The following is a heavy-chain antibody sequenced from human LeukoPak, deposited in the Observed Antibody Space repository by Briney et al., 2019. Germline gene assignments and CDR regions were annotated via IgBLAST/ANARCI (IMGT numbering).Heavy chain of an antibody. CDR1: GFTFSDYY. V-gene: IGHV3-11*01. J-gene: IGHJ6*03. Sequence: GGSLRLSCAASGFTFSDYYMGWIRQAPGKGLEWVSYISSSGSTIYYADSVKGRFTISRDNAKNSLYLQMNSLRAEDTAVYYCARGGITMVQGVYYYYYYMDVWGKGTTVTVSS. D-gene: IGHD3-10*01. CDR3: ARGGITMVQGVYYYYYYMDV. CDR2: ISSSGSTI.